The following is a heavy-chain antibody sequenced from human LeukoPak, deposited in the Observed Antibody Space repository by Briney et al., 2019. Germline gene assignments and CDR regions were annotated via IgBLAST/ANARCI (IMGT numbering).Heavy chain of an antibody. V-gene: IGHV3-74*01. CDR3: ARGGSYSASHFDY. CDR1: GFTFSGYW. D-gene: IGHD1-26*01. CDR2: INGDGSST. Sequence: GGSLRLSCAASGFTFSGYWMHWVRQAPGKGLVWVSRINGDGSSTGYADSVKGRFTISRDNAKNMLYLQMNSLRAEDTAVYYCARGGSYSASHFDYWGQGTLVTVSS. J-gene: IGHJ4*02.